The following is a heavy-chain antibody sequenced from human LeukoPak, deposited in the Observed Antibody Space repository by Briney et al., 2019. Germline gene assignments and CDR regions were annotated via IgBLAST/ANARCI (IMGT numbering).Heavy chain of an antibody. CDR3: ASLTRNFDILTGYGPYYFDF. J-gene: IGHJ4*02. D-gene: IGHD3-9*01. Sequence: PSQTLSLTCTVSGGSISNGDYYWSWIRQPPGKGLEWVGYIFYSGRTFYNPSLKSRVSISVDTSKIPFSLKLCSVTAADTAIYYCASLTRNFDILTGYGPYYFDFWGQGTLVTVSS. CDR2: IFYSGRT. CDR1: GGSISNGDYY. V-gene: IGHV4-30-4*08.